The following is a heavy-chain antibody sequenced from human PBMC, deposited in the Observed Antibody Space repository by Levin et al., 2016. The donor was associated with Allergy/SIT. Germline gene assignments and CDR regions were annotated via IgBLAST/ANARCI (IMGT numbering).Heavy chain of an antibody. CDR3: ATRPSITMIIDYFDH. Sequence: GESLKISCAASGFTFSGPYMDWVRQAPGKGLEWVAFMRHDGSDEYYADSVKGRFTISRDNSKNTLFLQMSSLRVDDTAVYYCATRPSITMIIDYFDHWGQGALVTVSS. CDR1: GFTFSGPY. V-gene: IGHV3-30*02. J-gene: IGHJ4*02. D-gene: IGHD3-22*01. CDR2: MRHDGSDE.